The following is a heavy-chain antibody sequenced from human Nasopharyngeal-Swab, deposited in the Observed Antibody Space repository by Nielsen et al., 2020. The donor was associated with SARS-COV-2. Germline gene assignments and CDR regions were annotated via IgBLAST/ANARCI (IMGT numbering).Heavy chain of an antibody. D-gene: IGHD3-10*01. CDR3: AKANVIFWFGQFKNDGFEN. CDR2: ISSSSSTS. J-gene: IGHJ3*02. CDR1: EFTMSRNG. V-gene: IGHV3-48*01. Sequence: GESLKISCAASEFTMSRNGMHWVRQAPGKGLEWVAYISSSSSTSYYADSVKGRFTISRDNPKNSLYLQMNSLRPEDKAMYYCAKANVIFWFGQFKNDGFENWGQGTMVVVSS.